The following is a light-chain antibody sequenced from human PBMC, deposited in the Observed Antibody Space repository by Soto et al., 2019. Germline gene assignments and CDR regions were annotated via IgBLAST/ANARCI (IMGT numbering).Light chain of an antibody. CDR3: MQALRAPPT. J-gene: IGKJ1*01. Sequence: DIVMTQSPLSLPVTPGEPASISCRSSQSLLGTNGHNYLDWYQQKPGQSPQLLIYLGSNRASGVPDRFSGSGSGTDFTLKISRVEAEDVGVYHCMQALRAPPTFGQGTKVEIK. V-gene: IGKV2-28*01. CDR2: LGS. CDR1: QSLLGTNGHNY.